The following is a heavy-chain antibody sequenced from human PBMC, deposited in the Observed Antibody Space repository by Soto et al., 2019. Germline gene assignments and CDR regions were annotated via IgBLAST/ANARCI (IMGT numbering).Heavy chain of an antibody. J-gene: IGHJ6*02. CDR1: GFTFSNAW. CDR2: IKSKTDGGTT. V-gene: IGHV3-15*07. D-gene: IGHD2-15*01. Sequence: TGGSLRLSCAASGFTFSNAWMNWVRQAPGKGLEWVGRIKSKTDGGTTDYAAPVKGRFTISRDDSKNTLYLQMNSLKTEDTAVYYCYCSGGSWDYYYYGMDVWGQGTTVTVSS. CDR3: YCSGGSWDYYYYGMDV.